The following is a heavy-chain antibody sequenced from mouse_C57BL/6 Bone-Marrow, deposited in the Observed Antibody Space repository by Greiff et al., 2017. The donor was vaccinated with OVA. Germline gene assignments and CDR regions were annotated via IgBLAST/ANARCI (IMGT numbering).Heavy chain of an antibody. CDR1: GYSITSGYY. CDR2: ISYDGSN. D-gene: IGHD2-4*01. J-gene: IGHJ2*01. Sequence: EVQLVESGPGLVKPSQSLSLTCSVTGYSITSGYYWNWIRQFPGNKLEWMGYISYDGSNNYNPSLKNRISITRDTSKNQFFLKLNSVTTEDTATYYCARDGEGYDYDDGRYYFDYWGQGTTLTVSS. V-gene: IGHV3-6*01. CDR3: ARDGEGYDYDDGRYYFDY.